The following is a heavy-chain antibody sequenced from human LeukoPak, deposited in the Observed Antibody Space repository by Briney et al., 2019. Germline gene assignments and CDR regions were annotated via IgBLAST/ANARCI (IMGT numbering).Heavy chain of an antibody. CDR2: ISAYNGNT. CDR3: ARWGDYDILTGYLSPFDY. J-gene: IGHJ4*02. CDR1: GYTSTSYG. Sequence: ASVKVSCKASGYTSTSYGISWVRQAPGQGLEWMGWISAYNGNTNYAQKFQGRVTITADESTSTAYMELSSLRSEDTAVYYCARWGDYDILTGYLSPFDYWGQGTLVTVSS. V-gene: IGHV1-18*01. D-gene: IGHD3-9*01.